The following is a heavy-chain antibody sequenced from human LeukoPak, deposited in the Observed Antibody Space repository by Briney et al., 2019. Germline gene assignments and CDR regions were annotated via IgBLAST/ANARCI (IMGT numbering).Heavy chain of an antibody. Sequence: GGSLRLSCAASGITVSNNYMSWVRQAPGKGLEWVSVFFSGGTTYYADSVKGRFTISRDNSKNTLYLQINSLRAEDTAVYYCARGGRRAAADPRNWGQGTLVTVSS. D-gene: IGHD6-13*01. CDR2: FFSGGTT. CDR1: GITVSNNY. CDR3: ARGGRRAAADPRN. J-gene: IGHJ4*02. V-gene: IGHV3-53*01.